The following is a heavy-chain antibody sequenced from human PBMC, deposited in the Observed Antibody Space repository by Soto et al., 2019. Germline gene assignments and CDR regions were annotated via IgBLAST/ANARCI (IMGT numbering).Heavy chain of an antibody. CDR2: ISAYNGNT. CDR3: ARALELTYYYYGMDV. J-gene: IGHJ6*02. Sequence: GASVKVSCKASGYTFTSYGISWVRQAPGQGLEWMGWISAYNGNTNYAQKLQGRVTMTTDTSTSTAYMELRSLRSDDTAVYYCARALELTYYYYGMDVWGQGTTVTVSS. D-gene: IGHD1-7*01. CDR1: GYTFTSYG. V-gene: IGHV1-18*04.